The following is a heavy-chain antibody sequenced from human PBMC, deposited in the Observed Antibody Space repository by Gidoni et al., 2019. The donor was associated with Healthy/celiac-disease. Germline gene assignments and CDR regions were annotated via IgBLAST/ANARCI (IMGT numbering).Heavy chain of an antibody. CDR1: GFTFSSYS. D-gene: IGHD6-6*01. CDR3: ARDREQLGPGGWFDP. V-gene: IGHV3-48*02. CDR2: ISSSSSTI. Sequence: EVQLVESGGGLVQPGGSLRLSCAASGFTFSSYSMNWVRQAPGKGLEWVSYISSSSSTIYYADSVKGRFTISRDNAKNSLYLQMNSLRDEDTAVYYCARDREQLGPGGWFDPWGQGTLVTVSS. J-gene: IGHJ5*02.